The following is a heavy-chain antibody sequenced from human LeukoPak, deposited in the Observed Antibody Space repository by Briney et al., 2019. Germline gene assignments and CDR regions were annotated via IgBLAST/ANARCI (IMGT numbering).Heavy chain of an antibody. CDR3: ARDFYYYGSGNYVPGFPDY. CDR2: ISSSRSNTI. J-gene: IGHJ4*02. Sequence: GRSLRLSCAASGFTFSSYGMNWVRQAPGKGLEWVSYISSSRSNTIYYADSVKGRFTISRDDAKNSLYLQMNSLRAEDTAVYYCARDFYYYGSGNYVPGFPDYWGQGTLVTVSS. CDR1: GFTFSSYG. V-gene: IGHV3-48*04. D-gene: IGHD3-10*01.